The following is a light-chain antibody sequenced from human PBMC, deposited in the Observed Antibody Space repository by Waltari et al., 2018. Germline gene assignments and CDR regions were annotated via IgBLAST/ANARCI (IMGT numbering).Light chain of an antibody. Sequence: EIVLTQSPDTLSLSPGDRATLSCRASQSVRSNYFAGYQQQPGQAPRLLIHGASSRATGVPDRFSASGSGTDFTLTISRLEPEDFAVYYCQQYGDSPLTFGGGTKVEIK. V-gene: IGKV3-20*01. CDR3: QQYGDSPLT. J-gene: IGKJ4*01. CDR1: QSVRSNY. CDR2: GAS.